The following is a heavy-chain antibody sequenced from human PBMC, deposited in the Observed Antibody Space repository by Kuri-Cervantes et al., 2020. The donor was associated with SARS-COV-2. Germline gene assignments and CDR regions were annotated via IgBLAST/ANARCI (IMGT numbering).Heavy chain of an antibody. J-gene: IGHJ4*02. D-gene: IGHD1-26*01. V-gene: IGHV4-34*01. CDR3: ARGGAIFDY. CDR1: GGSFSGYY. Sequence: ESLKISCAVYGGSFSGYYWSWIRQPPGKGLEWIGEINHSGSTNYNPSLKSRVTMSVDTSKNQFSLKLSSVTAADTAVYYCARGGAIFDYWGQGTLVTVSS. CDR2: INHSGST.